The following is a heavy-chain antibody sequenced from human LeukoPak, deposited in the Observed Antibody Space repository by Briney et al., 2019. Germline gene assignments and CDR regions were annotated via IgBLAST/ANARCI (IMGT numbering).Heavy chain of an antibody. CDR3: SATGDYDSSGYYDY. J-gene: IGHJ4*02. CDR1: GFTFTSSA. CDR2: IVVGSGNT. D-gene: IGHD3-22*01. Sequence: ASVKVSCKASGFTFTSSAMQWVRQARGQRLEWIGWIVVGSGNTNYAQKFQERVTITRDMSTSTAYMDLRSLRSEDKAVYNWSATGDYDSSGYYDYWAQGTLVTVSS. V-gene: IGHV1-58*02.